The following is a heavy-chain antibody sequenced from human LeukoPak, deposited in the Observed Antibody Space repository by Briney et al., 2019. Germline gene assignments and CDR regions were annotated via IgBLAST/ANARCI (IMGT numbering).Heavy chain of an antibody. Sequence: PSETLSLTCTVSGGSISSYYWSWIRQPPGKGLEWIGYIYYSGSTNYNPSLKSRVTISVDTSKNQFSLKLSSVTAADTAVYYCARQDIVVVPAATPYYYMDVWGKGTTVTVSS. D-gene: IGHD2-2*01. J-gene: IGHJ6*03. CDR3: ARQDIVVVPAATPYYYMDV. CDR2: IYYSGST. CDR1: GGSISSYY. V-gene: IGHV4-59*08.